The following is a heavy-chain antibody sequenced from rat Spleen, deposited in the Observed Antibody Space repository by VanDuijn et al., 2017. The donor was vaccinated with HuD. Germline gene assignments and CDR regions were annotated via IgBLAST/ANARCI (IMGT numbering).Heavy chain of an antibody. CDR3: ARLSHYWYFDF. Sequence: EVQLVESGGGLVQPGRSMKLSCAASGFTFSNYYMAWVRQAPTKGLEWVASITNSGGSSTYYRDSVKGRFTISRDNAKSTLYLQMNSLRSEDTATYYCARLSHYWYFDFWGPGTMVTVSS. CDR1: GFTFSNYY. J-gene: IGHJ1*01. D-gene: IGHD3-8*01. V-gene: IGHV5-25*01. CDR2: ITNSGGSST.